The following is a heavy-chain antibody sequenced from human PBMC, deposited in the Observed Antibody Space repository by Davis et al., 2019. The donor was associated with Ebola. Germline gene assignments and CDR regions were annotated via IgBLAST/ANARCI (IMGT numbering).Heavy chain of an antibody. J-gene: IGHJ5*02. CDR1: GYIFTSYA. D-gene: IGHD2-15*01. V-gene: IGHV1-18*01. CDR3: ARMLGYCSGGSCYTTGWFDP. CDR2: ISAYNGNT. Sequence: AASVKVSCKASGYIFTSYAMSWVRQAPGQGLEWMGWISAYNGNTNYAQKLQGRVTMTTDTSTSTAYMELRSLRSDDTAVYYCARMLGYCSGGSCYTTGWFDPWGQGTLVTVSS.